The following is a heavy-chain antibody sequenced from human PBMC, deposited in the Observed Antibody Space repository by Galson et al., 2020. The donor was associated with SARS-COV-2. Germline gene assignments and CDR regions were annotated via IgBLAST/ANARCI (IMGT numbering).Heavy chain of an antibody. D-gene: IGHD2-8*01. CDR2: FYWDYDK. V-gene: IGHV2-5*02. CDR3: DRWVLNDAFDI. J-gene: IGHJ3*02. Sequence: KMSGPTLVKPTETLTLTCTFSGFSLSTTGVGVGWLRQPPGKALEWLALFYWDYDKRSTPSVKGRLTIFKDTSKNEVVLTMTNMDPVDTGTYYCDRWVLNDAFDIWGQGTMVTVSS. CDR1: GFSLSTTGVG.